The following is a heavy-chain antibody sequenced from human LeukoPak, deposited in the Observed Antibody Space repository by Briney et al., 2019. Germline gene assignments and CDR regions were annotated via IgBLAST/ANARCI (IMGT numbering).Heavy chain of an antibody. CDR2: ISAYNGNT. D-gene: IGHD1-1*01. J-gene: IGHJ4*02. V-gene: IGHV1-18*01. CDR3: ARDSFVQLERPADY. CDR1: GYTFTSYG. Sequence: ASVKVSSKASGYTFTSYGISWVRQAPGQGLEWMGWISAYNGNTSYAQKLQGRVTVTTDTSTSTAYMELRSLRSDDTAVYYCARDSFVQLERPADYWGQGTLVTVSS.